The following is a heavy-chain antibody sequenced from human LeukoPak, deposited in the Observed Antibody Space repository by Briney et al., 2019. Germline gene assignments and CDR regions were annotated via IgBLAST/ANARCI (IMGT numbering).Heavy chain of an antibody. Sequence: GGSLRLSCAASGFTFSAYWMHWVRQVPGKGLEWVSSISSSSSYIYYADSVKGRFTISRDNAKNSLYLQMNSLRAEDTAVYYCARDLYDFWSGYFVPESYYYMDVWGKGTTVTVSS. CDR1: GFTFSAYW. CDR3: ARDLYDFWSGYFVPESYYYMDV. D-gene: IGHD3-3*01. V-gene: IGHV3-21*01. CDR2: ISSSSSYI. J-gene: IGHJ6*03.